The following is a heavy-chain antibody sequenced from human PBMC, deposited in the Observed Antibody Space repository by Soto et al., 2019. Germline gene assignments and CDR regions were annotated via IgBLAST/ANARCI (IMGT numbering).Heavy chain of an antibody. Sequence: GGSLRLSCAASGFTFSSYWMSWVRQAPGKGLEWVANIKQDGSEKYYVDSVKGRFTISRDKAKNSLYLQMNSLRAEDTAVYYCARDSIVVVVAANVGDNYYFDYWGQGTLVTVSS. D-gene: IGHD2-15*01. J-gene: IGHJ4*02. CDR2: IKQDGSEK. CDR1: GFTFSSYW. V-gene: IGHV3-7*01. CDR3: ARDSIVVVVAANVGDNYYFDY.